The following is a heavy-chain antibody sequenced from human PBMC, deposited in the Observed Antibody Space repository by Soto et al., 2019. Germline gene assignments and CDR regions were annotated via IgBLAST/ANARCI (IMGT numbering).Heavy chain of an antibody. CDR1: GFTFRNYW. CDR3: TRDCGLQTFDY. D-gene: IGHD2-21*01. J-gene: IGHJ4*02. V-gene: IGHV3-7*03. Sequence: GGSLRLSCVASGFTFRNYWMTWVRQAPGKGLERVANIKHDGSETYYVESVKGRFTISRDNAMNSVYLQISDLRAEDTAVYYCTRDCGLQTFDYWGQGALVTVSS. CDR2: IKHDGSET.